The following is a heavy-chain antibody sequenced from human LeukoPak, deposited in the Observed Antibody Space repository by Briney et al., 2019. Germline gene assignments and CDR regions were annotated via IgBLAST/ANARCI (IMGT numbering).Heavy chain of an antibody. Sequence: SVKVSCKASGGTFSSYAISWVRQAPGQGLEWMGGIIPIFGTANYAQKFQGRVTITADKSTSTAYMELSSLRSEDTAVYYCASDTGSFGELSYFDYWGQGTLVTVSS. J-gene: IGHJ4*02. V-gene: IGHV1-69*06. CDR2: IIPIFGTA. CDR3: ASDTGSFGELSYFDY. CDR1: GGTFSSYA. D-gene: IGHD3-10*01.